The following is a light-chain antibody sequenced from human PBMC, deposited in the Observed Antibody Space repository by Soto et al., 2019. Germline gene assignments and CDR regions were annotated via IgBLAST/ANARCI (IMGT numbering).Light chain of an antibody. CDR3: QHYNNWPRT. J-gene: IGKJ1*01. V-gene: IGKV3-15*01. Sequence: EIVMTQSPATLSVSPGERATLSCRASQSVSINLACYQQKTDQAPMLLLYGASNRDTCIPARFSGSGSGTEFTLTISSLQSEDFAVYYCQHYNNWPRTFGQGTKVEIK. CDR1: QSVSIN. CDR2: GAS.